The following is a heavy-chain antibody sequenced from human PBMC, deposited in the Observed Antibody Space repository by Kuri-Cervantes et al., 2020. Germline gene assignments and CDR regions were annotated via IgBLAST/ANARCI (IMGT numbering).Heavy chain of an antibody. D-gene: IGHD2/OR15-2a*01. V-gene: IGHV4-59*01. CDR1: GDSISNYF. J-gene: IGHJ5*02. CDR3: ARFLSTTTSNWFDP. Sequence: SETLSLTCTVSGDSISNYFWAWLRQSPGKGLEWIGYLYDSGSPKYNPSLKSRVTMFIDTSKNRFSLNLTSVTAADTAVYYCARFLSTTTSNWFDPWGQGTLVTVSS. CDR2: LYDSGSP.